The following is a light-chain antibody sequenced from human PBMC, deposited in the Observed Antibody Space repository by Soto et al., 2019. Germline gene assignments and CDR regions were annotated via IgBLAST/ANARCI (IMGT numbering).Light chain of an antibody. V-gene: IGLV1-51*01. CDR2: DNN. Sequence: QSVLTQPPSVSAAPGQKVTISCSGSSYNIGNNYVSWYQQLPGTAPKLLIYDNNKRPSGIPDRFSGTQSGTSATLGITVLQTGDEADYYCGTWDSSLSAWVFGGGTKLTVL. J-gene: IGLJ3*02. CDR1: SYNIGNNY. CDR3: GTWDSSLSAWV.